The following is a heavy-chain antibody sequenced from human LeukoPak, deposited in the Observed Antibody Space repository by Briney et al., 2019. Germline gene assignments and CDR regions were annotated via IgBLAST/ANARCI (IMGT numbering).Heavy chain of an antibody. CDR1: GGSISSSNW. V-gene: IGHV4-4*02. J-gene: IGHJ4*02. D-gene: IGHD3-3*01. CDR2: IYHSGST. Sequence: SETLSLTCAVSGGSISSSNWWSWVRQPPGKGLEWIGEIYHSGSTNYNPSLKSRVTISVDTSKNQFSLKLSSVTAADTAVYYCARSLYDFWSGYRSYYFDYWGQGTLVTVSS. CDR3: ARSLYDFWSGYRSYYFDY.